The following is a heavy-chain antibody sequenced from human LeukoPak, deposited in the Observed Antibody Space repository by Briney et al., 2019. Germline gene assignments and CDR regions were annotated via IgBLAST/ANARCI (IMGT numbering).Heavy chain of an antibody. CDR3: ARLSSHYGDYKVDP. V-gene: IGHV1-2*02. Sequence: ASVKVSCKASGYTFTGYYMHWVRQAPGQGLEGMGWINPNSGGTNYAQKFQGRVTMTTDTSANTAYMDLSSLRSEDTAVYYCARLSSHYGDYKVDPWGQGTLVTVSS. D-gene: IGHD4-17*01. CDR2: INPNSGGT. CDR1: GYTFTGYY. J-gene: IGHJ5*02.